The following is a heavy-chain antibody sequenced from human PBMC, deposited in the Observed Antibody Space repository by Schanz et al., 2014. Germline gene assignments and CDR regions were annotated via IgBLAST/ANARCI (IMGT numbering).Heavy chain of an antibody. D-gene: IGHD3-3*01. Sequence: EVQLVESGGGLVQPGRSLRLSCAASGFSFSSYAMGWVRQARGKGLEWVSAMNESHSTIYYADSVKGRFTMSRDNAKNSVFLQMNSLRAEDTAVYYCVRDSFFAFDYWGQGTQVIVSS. V-gene: IGHV3-23*04. CDR2: MNESHSTI. CDR1: GFSFSSYA. CDR3: VRDSFFAFDY. J-gene: IGHJ4*02.